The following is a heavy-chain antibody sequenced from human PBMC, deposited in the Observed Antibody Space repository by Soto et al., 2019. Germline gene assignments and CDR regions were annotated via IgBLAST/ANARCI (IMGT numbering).Heavy chain of an antibody. J-gene: IGHJ4*01. V-gene: IGHV3-9*02. CDR3: AKDMKWGGMTTIHYVDS. CDR1: GFTADDYA. D-gene: IGHD4-17*01. CDR2: ISSNSDTI. Sequence: EVQLVESGGGLVQPGRSLRLSCVASGFTADDYALHWVRQAPGKGLEWVSGISSNSDTIHYADSVKGRFTISRDNAKNSLFLQMNSLRPEDTAVYYCAKDMKWGGMTTIHYVDSWGHGTLVTVSS.